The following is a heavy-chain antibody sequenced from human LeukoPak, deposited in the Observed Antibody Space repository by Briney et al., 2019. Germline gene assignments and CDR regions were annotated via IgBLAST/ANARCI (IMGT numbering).Heavy chain of an antibody. CDR3: ARATVTRWFDP. CDR2: INSNGGST. J-gene: IGHJ5*02. CDR1: GFTFTSYA. Sequence: PGGSLRLSCAASGFTFTSYAMHWVRQAPGKGLEYVSGINSNGGSTYFTDSVKGRFTISRDNSNNTLYLQMGSLRAEDMGVYYCARATVTRWFDPWGQGTLVTVSS. V-gene: IGHV3-64*02. D-gene: IGHD4-17*01.